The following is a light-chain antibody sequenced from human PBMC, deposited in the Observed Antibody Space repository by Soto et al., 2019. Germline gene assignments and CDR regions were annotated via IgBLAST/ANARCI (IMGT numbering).Light chain of an antibody. CDR2: KAS. J-gene: IGKJ1*01. CDR3: QEYNSSSGT. Sequence: DFQMTQSPSTLSTSVGDRVTIACRASQCIRTWLAWYQQKPGKAPKLLIYKASFLESGVPSRFSGSGSGTEFTLTISSLQPDDFATYYCQEYNSSSGTFGQGTKVEIK. CDR1: QCIRTW. V-gene: IGKV1-5*03.